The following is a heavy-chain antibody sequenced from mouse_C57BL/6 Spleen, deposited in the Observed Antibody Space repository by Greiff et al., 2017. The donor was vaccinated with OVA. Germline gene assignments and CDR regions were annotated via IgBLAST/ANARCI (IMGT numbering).Heavy chain of an antibody. Sequence: VQVVESGTELVKPGASVKLSCKASGYTFTSYWMHWVKQRPGQGLEWIGNINPSNGGTNYNEKFKSKATLTVDKSSSTAYMQLSSLTSEDSAVYYCARRDYVDAMDYWGQGTSVTVSS. CDR3: ARRDYVDAMDY. V-gene: IGHV1-53*01. CDR2: INPSNGGT. J-gene: IGHJ4*01. D-gene: IGHD2-4*01. CDR1: GYTFTSYW.